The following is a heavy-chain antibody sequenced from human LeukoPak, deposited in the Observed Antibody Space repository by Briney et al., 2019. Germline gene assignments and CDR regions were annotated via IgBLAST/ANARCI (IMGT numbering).Heavy chain of an antibody. V-gene: IGHV3-9*01. CDR1: GFTFDDYA. CDR3: AKRGVVIRVILVGFHKEAYYFDS. D-gene: IGHD3-22*01. Sequence: GGSLRLSCTASGFTFDDYAMHWVRQAPGKGLEWVSGISWSGGSIGYADSVQGRFTISRDNPKNTLYLQMNSLRAEDTAVYFCAKRGVVIRVILVGFHKEAYYFDSWGQGALVTVSS. J-gene: IGHJ4*02. CDR2: ISWSGGSI.